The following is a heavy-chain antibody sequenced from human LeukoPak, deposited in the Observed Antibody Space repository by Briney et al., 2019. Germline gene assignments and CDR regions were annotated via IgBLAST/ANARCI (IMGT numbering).Heavy chain of an antibody. CDR2: ISAYNGNT. J-gene: IGHJ4*02. V-gene: IGHV1-18*01. Sequence: ASVKVSCKASGYTFTSYGISWVRQAPGQGLEWMGWISAYNGNTNYAQKLQGRVTMTTDTSTSTAYMELRSLRSDDTAVYYCARGLSSSGYYQVGDYWGQGTLVTVSS. CDR3: ARGLSSSGYYQVGDY. D-gene: IGHD3-22*01. CDR1: GYTFTSYG.